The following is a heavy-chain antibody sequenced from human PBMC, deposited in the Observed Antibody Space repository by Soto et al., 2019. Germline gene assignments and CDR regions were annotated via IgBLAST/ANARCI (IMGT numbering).Heavy chain of an antibody. Sequence: QVQLQESGPGLVKPSGTLSLTCAVSGGSISSSNWRSWVRQPPGKGLEWIGEIYHSGSTNYNPSLKSRVTXSXDXXKNQFSLKLSSVPAADTAVYYCARVSGRYYYGMDVWGQGTTVTVSS. J-gene: IGHJ6*02. CDR2: IYHSGST. CDR1: GGSISSSNW. CDR3: ARVSGRYYYGMDV. D-gene: IGHD6-19*01. V-gene: IGHV4-4*02.